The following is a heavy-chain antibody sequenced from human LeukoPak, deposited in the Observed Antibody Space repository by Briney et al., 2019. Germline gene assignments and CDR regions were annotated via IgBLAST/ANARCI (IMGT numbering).Heavy chain of an antibody. D-gene: IGHD3/OR15-3a*01. CDR3: AREVLDWRRNPRYFDC. Sequence: SETLSLTCTVSGGSISSYYWSWIRQPPGKGLEWIGYIYYSGSTNYNPSLKSRVTISVDTSKNQFSLKLSSVTAADTAVYYCAREVLDWRRNPRYFDCWGQGTLVTVSS. J-gene: IGHJ4*02. V-gene: IGHV4-59*01. CDR2: IYYSGST. CDR1: GGSISSYY.